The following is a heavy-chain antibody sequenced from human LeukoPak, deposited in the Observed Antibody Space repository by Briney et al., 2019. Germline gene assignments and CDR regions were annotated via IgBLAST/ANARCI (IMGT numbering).Heavy chain of an antibody. D-gene: IGHD2-15*01. J-gene: IGHJ4*02. CDR3: AFECSGGSCYIS. V-gene: IGHV3-7*03. CDR1: GFTFSSYW. CDR2: IKQDGSEK. Sequence: AGGSLRLSCAASGFTFSSYWISWVRQAPGKGLEWVASIKQDGSEKYYVDSVKGRFTISRDNAKNSLYLQMNSLRAEDTAVYYCAFECSGGSCYISWGQGTLVTVSS.